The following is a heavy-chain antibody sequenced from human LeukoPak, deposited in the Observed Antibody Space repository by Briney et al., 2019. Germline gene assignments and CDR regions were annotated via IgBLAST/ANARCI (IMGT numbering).Heavy chain of an antibody. CDR3: ARPHTAMVSRSAFDI. V-gene: IGHV3-30-3*01. D-gene: IGHD5-18*01. CDR1: GFTFSSYA. J-gene: IGHJ3*02. CDR2: ISYDGSNK. Sequence: GGSLRPSCAASGFTFSSYAMHWVRQAPGKGLEWVAVISYDGSNKYYADSVKGRFTISRDNSKNTLYLQMNSLRAEDTAVYYCARPHTAMVSRSAFDIWGQGTMVTVSS.